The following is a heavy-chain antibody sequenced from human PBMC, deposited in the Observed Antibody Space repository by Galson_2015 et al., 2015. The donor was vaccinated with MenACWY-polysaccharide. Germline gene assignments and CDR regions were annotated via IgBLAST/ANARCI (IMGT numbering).Heavy chain of an antibody. CDR3: ARAGGKYCSGGNCDFNWFDH. Sequence: SLRLSCAASGFTFSSYWMHWVRQAPGKGLVWVSRTNGDGRATGYADSVKGRFTISRDNAKNSLYLQMNSLRAEDTTMYYCARAGGKYCSGGNCDFNWFDHWGQGTLVTVSS. V-gene: IGHV3-74*01. J-gene: IGHJ5*02. CDR1: GFTFSSYW. D-gene: IGHD2-15*01. CDR2: TNGDGRAT.